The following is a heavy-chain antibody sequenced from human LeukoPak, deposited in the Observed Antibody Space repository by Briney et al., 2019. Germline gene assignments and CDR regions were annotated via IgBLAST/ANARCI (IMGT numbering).Heavy chain of an antibody. CDR3: ARDTPGDGIDY. Sequence: GGSLRLSCAASGFTFSTYWMHWVRQAPGKGLLWVSHTYSDGSGTSYADSVKGRFTISRDNAKNTVYLQMNSLRVEDTAVYYCARDTPGDGIDYWGQGTLVTVSS. V-gene: IGHV3-74*01. D-gene: IGHD3-10*01. CDR2: TYSDGSGT. CDR1: GFTFSTYW. J-gene: IGHJ4*02.